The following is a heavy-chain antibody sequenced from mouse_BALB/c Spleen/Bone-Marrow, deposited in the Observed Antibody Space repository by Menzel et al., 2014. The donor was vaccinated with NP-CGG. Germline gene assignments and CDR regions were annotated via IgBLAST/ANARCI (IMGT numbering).Heavy chain of an antibody. D-gene: IGHD2-12*01. J-gene: IGHJ2*01. Sequence: GAELVKTAASVKSSCTNSGFNHKVNYIHRVTRQPEQRLHWLGRIDPADDTPIYDPKCQDKATITTDTASSMAYRQLSSLTSDDAAIYFCSRGTSYYFDYMVQGPPLA. CDR1: GFNHKVNY. CDR3: SRGTSYYFDY. CDR2: IDPADDTP. V-gene: IGHV14-3*02.